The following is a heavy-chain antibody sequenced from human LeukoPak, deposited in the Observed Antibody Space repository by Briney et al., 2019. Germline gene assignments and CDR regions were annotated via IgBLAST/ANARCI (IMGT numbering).Heavy chain of an antibody. CDR1: ADSISNYY. Sequence: SETLSLTCTVSADSISNYYWTWLRQPPGKGLEWIGYIYNSGSTNYNTSLKSRVTISMDTSKNQFSLKLSSVTAADTAVYYCARTYYDFWREGYYFDYWGQGTLVTVSS. V-gene: IGHV4-59*01. D-gene: IGHD3-3*01. CDR2: IYNSGST. J-gene: IGHJ4*02. CDR3: ARTYYDFWREGYYFDY.